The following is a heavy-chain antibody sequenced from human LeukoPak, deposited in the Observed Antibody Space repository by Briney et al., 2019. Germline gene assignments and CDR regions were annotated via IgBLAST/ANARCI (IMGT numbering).Heavy chain of an antibody. CDR2: ILFDGNNK. V-gene: IGHV3-30*18. J-gene: IGHJ4*02. CDR1: GFTFSTYG. D-gene: IGHD6-13*01. Sequence: QSGRSLRLSCAASGFTFSTYGMHWVRQAPGKGLEWGAVILFDGNNKYYADSVRGRFTISRDNSKNTLYLQMNSLRDEDTAVYYCAKDAEHSSGWYPGNWGQGTLVIVSS. CDR3: AKDAEHSSGWYPGN.